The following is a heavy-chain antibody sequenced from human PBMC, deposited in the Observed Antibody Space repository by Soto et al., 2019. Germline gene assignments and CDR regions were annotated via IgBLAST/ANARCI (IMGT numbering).Heavy chain of an antibody. J-gene: IGHJ5*02. D-gene: IGHD1-26*01. CDR1: GYTFTSYG. CDR3: ARVVGARGHWVDP. V-gene: IGHV1-18*01. Sequence: QVQLVQSGAEVKKPGASVKVSCKASGYTFTSYGLSWVRQAPGQGLEWMGRISAYNYNTHYAQKLQGRVTTTTDTSTSTALMALRSLGSDGTAVYYWARVVGARGHWVDPWGQGTLVTVSS. CDR2: ISAYNYNT.